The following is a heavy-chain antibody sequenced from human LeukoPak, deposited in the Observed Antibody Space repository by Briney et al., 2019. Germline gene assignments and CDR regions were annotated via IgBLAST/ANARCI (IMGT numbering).Heavy chain of an antibody. CDR2: MNPNSGNT. D-gene: IGHD3-10*01. CDR3: ARDKAYYYGSGRNNWFDP. Sequence: ASVKVSCKASGYTFTSYDINWVRQATGQGLEWMGWMNPNSGNTGYAQKFQGRVTMTRNTSISTAYMELRSLRSDDTAVYYCARDKAYYYGSGRNNWFDPWGQGTLVTVSS. V-gene: IGHV1-8*01. CDR1: GYTFTSYD. J-gene: IGHJ5*02.